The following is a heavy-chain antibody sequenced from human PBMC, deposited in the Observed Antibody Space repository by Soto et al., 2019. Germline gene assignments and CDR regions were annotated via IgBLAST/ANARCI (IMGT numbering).Heavy chain of an antibody. CDR2: IYTSGGT. J-gene: IGHJ3*02. D-gene: IGHD4-17*01. V-gene: IGHV4-4*07. Sequence: PSETLSLTCTVSGGSISSYYWSWIRQPAGKGLEWIGRIYTSGGTNYNPSLKSRVTMSVDTSKNQFSLKLSSVTAADTAVYYCARGIYYGANSDSAFDIWGRGTMVTVSS. CDR1: GGSISSYY. CDR3: ARGIYYGANSDSAFDI.